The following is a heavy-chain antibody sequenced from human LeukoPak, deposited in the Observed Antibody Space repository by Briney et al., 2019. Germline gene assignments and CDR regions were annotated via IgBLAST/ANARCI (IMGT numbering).Heavy chain of an antibody. CDR2: MNPNSGNT. CDR3: ARVGSIAAAGLFPY. D-gene: IGHD6-13*01. Sequence: ASVKVSCKASGYTFTSYDINWVRQATGQGLEWMGWMNPNSGNTGYAQKFQGRVTMTRNTSISTAYMELSSLRSEDTAVYYCARVGSIAAAGLFPYWGQGTVVTVSS. CDR1: GYTFTSYD. V-gene: IGHV1-8*01. J-gene: IGHJ4*02.